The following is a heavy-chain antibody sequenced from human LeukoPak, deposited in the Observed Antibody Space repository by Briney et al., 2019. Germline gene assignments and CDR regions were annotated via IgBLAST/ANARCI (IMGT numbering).Heavy chain of an antibody. CDR1: GDSISSGSYY. CDR3: ARDRGSGSYYFGGWFDY. V-gene: IGHV4-39*07. CDR2: IYYSGSP. Sequence: SETLSLTCTVSGDSISSGSYYWGWIRQPPGKGLEWIGSIYYSGSPYYNPSLKSRVTISVDTSKNQFFLNLSFVTAADTAVYYCARDRGSGSYYFGGWFDYWGQGTLVTVSS. D-gene: IGHD3-10*01. J-gene: IGHJ4*02.